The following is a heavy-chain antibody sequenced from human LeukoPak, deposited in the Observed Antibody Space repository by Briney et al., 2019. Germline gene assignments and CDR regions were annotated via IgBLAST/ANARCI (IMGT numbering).Heavy chain of an antibody. Sequence: GRSLRLSCAASGFTFDDYAMHWVRQAPGKGLEWVSGISWNSGSIGYADSVKGRFTISRDNAKNSLYLQMNSLRAGDTALYYCAKVRVIVATIGPFDYWGQGTLVTVSS. J-gene: IGHJ4*02. CDR3: AKVRVIVATIGPFDY. D-gene: IGHD5-12*01. V-gene: IGHV3-9*01. CDR2: ISWNSGSI. CDR1: GFTFDDYA.